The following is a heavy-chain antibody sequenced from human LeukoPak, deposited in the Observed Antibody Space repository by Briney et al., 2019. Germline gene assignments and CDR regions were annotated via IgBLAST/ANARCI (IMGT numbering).Heavy chain of an antibody. CDR1: GYTLTELS. Sequence: ASVKVSCKVSGYTLTELSMHWVRQAPGKGLEWMGGFDPEDGETIYAQKFQGRVTMTEDTSTGTAYMELSSLRSEDTAVYYCASWGLVRGVIDYWGQGTLVTVSS. CDR3: ASWGLVRGVIDY. J-gene: IGHJ4*02. CDR2: FDPEDGET. D-gene: IGHD3-10*01. V-gene: IGHV1-24*01.